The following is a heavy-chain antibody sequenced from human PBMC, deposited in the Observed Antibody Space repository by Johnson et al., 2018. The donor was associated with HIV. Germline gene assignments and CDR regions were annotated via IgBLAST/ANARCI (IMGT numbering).Heavy chain of an antibody. Sequence: QVQLVESGGGVVQPGRSLRLSCAASGFTFSNFGIHWVRQAPGKGLEWVAVISYDGSNKYYVDSVKGRFTISIDNSKNTLYLQMNSLRADDTAVYYCAKLHCAGGVCNFDILYDAFDTWGHGTMVTVSS. J-gene: IGHJ3*02. CDR2: ISYDGSNK. CDR1: GFTFSNFG. V-gene: IGHV3-30*18. D-gene: IGHD2-8*02. CDR3: AKLHCAGGVCNFDILYDAFDT.